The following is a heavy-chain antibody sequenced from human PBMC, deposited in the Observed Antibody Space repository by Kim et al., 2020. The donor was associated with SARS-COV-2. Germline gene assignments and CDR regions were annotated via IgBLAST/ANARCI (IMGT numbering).Heavy chain of an antibody. Sequence: GGSLRLSCAASGFTFSDYYMSWIRQAPGKGLEWVSYISSSSSYTNYADSVKGRFTISRDNAKNSLYLQMNSLRAEDTAVYYCARDSSDWSDGSGSYWVDYWGQGTLVTVSS. CDR1: GFTFSDYY. J-gene: IGHJ4*02. CDR3: ARDSSDWSDGSGSYWVDY. CDR2: ISSSSSYT. V-gene: IGHV3-11*06. D-gene: IGHD3-10*01.